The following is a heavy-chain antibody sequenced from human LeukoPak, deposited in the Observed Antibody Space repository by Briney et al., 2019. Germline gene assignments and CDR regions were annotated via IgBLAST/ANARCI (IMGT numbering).Heavy chain of an antibody. Sequence: ASVKVSCKASGGTFSSYAISWVRQAPGQGLEWMGGIIPIFGTANYAQKFQGRVTITADKSTSTAYMELSSLRSEDTAVYYCARMITFGGVFDYWGQGTLVPVSS. V-gene: IGHV1-69*06. D-gene: IGHD3-16*01. CDR1: GGTFSSYA. CDR3: ARMITFGGVFDY. J-gene: IGHJ4*02. CDR2: IIPIFGTA.